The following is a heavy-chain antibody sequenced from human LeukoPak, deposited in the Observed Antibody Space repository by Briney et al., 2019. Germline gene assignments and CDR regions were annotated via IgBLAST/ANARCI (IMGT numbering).Heavy chain of an antibody. Sequence: PSETLSLTCAVYGGSLSGYYWSWIRQPPGKGLEWIGEINHSGSTNYNPSLKSRVTISVDTSKNQFSLKLSSVTAADTAVYYCARGLEYDILTGTEGYYFDYWGQGTLVTVSS. D-gene: IGHD3-9*01. J-gene: IGHJ4*02. CDR3: ARGLEYDILTGTEGYYFDY. CDR2: INHSGST. V-gene: IGHV4-34*01. CDR1: GGSLSGYY.